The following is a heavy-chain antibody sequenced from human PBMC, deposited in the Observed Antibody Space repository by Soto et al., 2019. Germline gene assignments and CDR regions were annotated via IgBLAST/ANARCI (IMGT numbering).Heavy chain of an antibody. D-gene: IGHD1-1*01. Sequence: QVQLVQSGAEMKKPGASLKVSCKASGYLFTIFYMHWVRQAPGQGLEWMGVRNPSGGLTHYAQKFQGRLSCTGDTSTGTAYMELSGLRSDDTAIDYCARGGDDSRLEQALDVWGQGTKVIVSS. CDR2: RNPSGGLT. CDR3: ARGGDDSRLEQALDV. J-gene: IGHJ6*02. CDR1: GYLFTIFY. V-gene: IGHV1-46*01.